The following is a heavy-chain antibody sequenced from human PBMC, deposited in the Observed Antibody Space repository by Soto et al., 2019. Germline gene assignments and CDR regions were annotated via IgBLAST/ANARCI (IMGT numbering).Heavy chain of an antibody. CDR1: GFTFSSYS. V-gene: IGHV3-48*01. J-gene: IGHJ6*03. Sequence: ESGGGLVQPGGSLRLSCAASGFTFSSYSMNWVRQAPGKGLEWASFISSSGTTIYYADSVKGRFTISRDNAKNSLYLQMNSLRAEDTAVYYCARIGFYDFWSGYESPMDVWGKGTTVTVSS. CDR2: ISSSGTTI. CDR3: ARIGFYDFWSGYESPMDV. D-gene: IGHD3-3*01.